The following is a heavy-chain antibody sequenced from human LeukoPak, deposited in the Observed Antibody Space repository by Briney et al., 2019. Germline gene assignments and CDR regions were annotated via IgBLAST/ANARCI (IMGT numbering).Heavy chain of an antibody. V-gene: IGHV4-34*01. CDR2: INHSGST. J-gene: IGHJ4*02. CDR3: ARHLHGQAGPFDY. Sequence: PSETLSLTCAVYGGSFSGYYWSWIRQPPGKGLEWIGEINHSGSTNYNPSLKSRVTISVDTSKNQFSLKLSSVTAADTAVYYCARHLHGQAGPFDYWGQGTLVTVSS. CDR1: GGSFSGYY. D-gene: IGHD6-19*01.